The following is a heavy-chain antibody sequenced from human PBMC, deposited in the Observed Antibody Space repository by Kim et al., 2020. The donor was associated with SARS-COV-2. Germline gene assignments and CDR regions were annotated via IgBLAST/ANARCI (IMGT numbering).Heavy chain of an antibody. Sequence: DSVKGRFTISRDKSKNTLYLQMNSLRAEDTAVYYCAKDLGYSGYDGLFDPWGQGTLVTVSS. D-gene: IGHD5-12*01. V-gene: IGHV3-23*01. J-gene: IGHJ5*02. CDR3: AKDLGYSGYDGLFDP.